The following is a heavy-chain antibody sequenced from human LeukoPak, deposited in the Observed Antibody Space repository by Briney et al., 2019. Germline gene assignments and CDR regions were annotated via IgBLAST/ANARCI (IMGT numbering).Heavy chain of an antibody. Sequence: ASVKVSCKASGYTFTSYDINWVRQATGQGLEWMGWMNPNSGNTGYAQKFQSRVTITRNTSISTAYMELSSLRSEDTAVYYCAREYCSSTSGLDRHYYYYMDVWGKGTTVTVSS. CDR1: GYTFTSYD. V-gene: IGHV1-8*03. D-gene: IGHD2-2*01. CDR3: AREYCSSTSGLDRHYYYYMDV. CDR2: MNPNSGNT. J-gene: IGHJ6*03.